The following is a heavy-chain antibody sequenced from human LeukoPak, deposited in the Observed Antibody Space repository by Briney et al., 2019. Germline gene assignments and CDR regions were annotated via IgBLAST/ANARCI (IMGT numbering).Heavy chain of an antibody. CDR3: ARYDARYGMDV. D-gene: IGHD1-1*01. J-gene: IGHJ6*02. CDR2: ISYDGSNK. V-gene: IGHV3-30-3*01. CDR1: GVTFSSYA. Sequence: PGGSLRPSCAASGVTFSSYAMHWVRQAPGKGLEWVAVISYDGSNKYYADSVKGRFTISRDNSKNTLYLQMNSLRAEDTAVYYCARYDARYGMDVWGQGTTVTVSS.